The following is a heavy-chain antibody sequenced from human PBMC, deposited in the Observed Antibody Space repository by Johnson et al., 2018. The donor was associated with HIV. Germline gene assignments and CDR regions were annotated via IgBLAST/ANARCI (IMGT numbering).Heavy chain of an antibody. CDR2: IKQDGSEK. J-gene: IGHJ3*02. D-gene: IGHD6-6*01. CDR1: GFTFSTYW. CDR3: ASGAYSSSLTFDI. V-gene: IGHV3-7*03. Sequence: MQFVESGGGVVQPGRSLRLSCAASGFTFSTYWMTWVRQAPGKGLEWVASIKQDGSEKYYVDSVKGRFTISRDNAKNSLYLQMNSLRVEDTAVYYCASGAYSSSLTFDIWGQGTMVTVSS.